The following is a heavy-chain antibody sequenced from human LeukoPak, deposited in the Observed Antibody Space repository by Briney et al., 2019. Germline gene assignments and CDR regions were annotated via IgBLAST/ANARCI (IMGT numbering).Heavy chain of an antibody. CDR3: ARADFWSGFYDY. CDR2: VGYKGST. CDR1: GGSFSGYY. D-gene: IGHD3-3*01. V-gene: IGHV4-59*01. Sequence: SETLSLTCAVYGGSFSGYYWTWIRQSPGKGLEWIGYVGYKGSTNYNPSLKSRVTISVDTPKNHFSLKLSSMTAADTAVYYCARADFWSGFYDYWGQGTLVTVSS. J-gene: IGHJ4*02.